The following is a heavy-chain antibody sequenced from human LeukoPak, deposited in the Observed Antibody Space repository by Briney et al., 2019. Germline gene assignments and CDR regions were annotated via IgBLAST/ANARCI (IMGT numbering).Heavy chain of an antibody. CDR3: ARDHITMIEGAFDI. CDR2: IWYDGSNK. Sequence: GGSLRLSCAASGFTFSSYGMHWVRQAPGKGLEWVAVIWYDGSNKYYADSVKGRFTISRDNSKNTLYLQMNSLRAEDTAVYYCARDHITMIEGAFDIWGQGTMVTVSS. V-gene: IGHV3-33*01. CDR1: GFTFSSYG. D-gene: IGHD3-22*01. J-gene: IGHJ3*02.